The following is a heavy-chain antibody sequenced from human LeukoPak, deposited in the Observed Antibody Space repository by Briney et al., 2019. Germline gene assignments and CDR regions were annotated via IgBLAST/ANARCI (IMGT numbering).Heavy chain of an antibody. J-gene: IGHJ4*02. D-gene: IGHD2-15*01. CDR2: IISNGGST. V-gene: IGHV3-64D*06. CDR1: GFPFSSYA. Sequence: GALRLSFSAPGFPFSSYAMHWVRPAPGKGLGYVSAIISNGGSTYYADSVKGRFTISRDNSKNTLYLQMSSLRAEDTAVYYCVKGTRYCSGGSCLDDYWGQGTLVTVSS. CDR3: VKGTRYCSGGSCLDDY.